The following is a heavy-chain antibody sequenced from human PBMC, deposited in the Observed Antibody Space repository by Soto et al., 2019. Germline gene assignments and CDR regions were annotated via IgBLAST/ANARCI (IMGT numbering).Heavy chain of an antibody. CDR2: IRSTSSYI. Sequence: GSSLRLSCAAFGLTLSSFMMNWGRQAPGKGLEWVSSIRSTSSYIYYVDSGKVRCTISRDNTKNSLYLQMNSLRAEHTAVYYCATSPFAAYRGRGSLVTVSS. J-gene: IGHJ4*01. CDR3: ATSPFAAY. CDR1: GLTLSSFM. V-gene: IGHV3-21*06. D-gene: IGHD3-3*02.